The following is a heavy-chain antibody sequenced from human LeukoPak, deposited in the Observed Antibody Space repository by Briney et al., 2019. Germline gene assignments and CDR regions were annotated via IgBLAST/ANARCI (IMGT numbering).Heavy chain of an antibody. Sequence: GGSLRLSCAASGFTVSSNYMSWVRQAPGKGLEWVSVIDSGGSTYYADSVKGRFTISRDNSKNTLSLQMNSLRAEDTAVYYCAKGIELWLTYFDHWGQGTLVTASS. CDR2: IDSGGST. D-gene: IGHD5-18*01. J-gene: IGHJ4*02. CDR1: GFTVSSNY. V-gene: IGHV3-53*01. CDR3: AKGIELWLTYFDH.